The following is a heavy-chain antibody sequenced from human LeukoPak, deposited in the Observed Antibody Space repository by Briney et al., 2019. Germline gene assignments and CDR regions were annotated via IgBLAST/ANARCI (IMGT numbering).Heavy chain of an antibody. CDR2: IGPTGSDR. Sequence: GGSLRLSCTASGLTFSTSGFNWVRQAPGKGLEWVASIGPTGSDRYHADSIKGRFTISRDNANNFLYPQMNSLRAEDTAAYYCATETNGRHYDYWGQGTLLTVSS. J-gene: IGHJ4*02. CDR1: GLTFSTSG. V-gene: IGHV3-21*06. CDR3: ATETNGRHYDY. D-gene: IGHD1-14*01.